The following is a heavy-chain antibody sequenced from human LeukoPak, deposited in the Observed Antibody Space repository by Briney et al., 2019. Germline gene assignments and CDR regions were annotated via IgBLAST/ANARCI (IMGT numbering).Heavy chain of an antibody. D-gene: IGHD3-16*02. J-gene: IGHJ4*02. Sequence: GASVKVSCKASGYTFSGFYIHWVRQAPGQGLEWMGGIIPIFGTANYAQKFQGRVTITADKSTSTAYMELSSLRSEDTAVYYCASSSGGVIVILSYWGQGTLVTVSS. V-gene: IGHV1-69*06. CDR1: GYTFSGFY. CDR3: ASSSGGVIVILSY. CDR2: IIPIFGTA.